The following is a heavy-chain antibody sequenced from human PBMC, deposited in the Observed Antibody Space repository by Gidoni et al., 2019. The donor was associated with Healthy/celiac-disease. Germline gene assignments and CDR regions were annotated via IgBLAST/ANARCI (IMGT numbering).Heavy chain of an antibody. V-gene: IGHV3-30*18. Sequence: QVQLVESGGGVVQPGRSLRLSCAASGFTFSSYGMHWVRQAPGKGLEGGAVISYDGSNKYYADSVKGRFTISRDNSKNTLYLQMNSLRAEDTAVYYCANAHSSGWYGFDYWGQGTLVTVSS. CDR3: ANAHSSGWYGFDY. CDR2: ISYDGSNK. D-gene: IGHD6-19*01. J-gene: IGHJ4*02. CDR1: GFTFSSYG.